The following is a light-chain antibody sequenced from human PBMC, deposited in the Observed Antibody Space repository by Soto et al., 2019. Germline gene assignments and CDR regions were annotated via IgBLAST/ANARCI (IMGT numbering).Light chain of an antibody. CDR2: DAS. Sequence: EIVLTQSPATLSLSPGERATLSCRASQSVNTYLAWYQQKPGQAPRLLIYDASTRDIGIPDRFSGSGSGTAFTLPISSLEPEDFALYYCQQRSNWPPVFGQGTKREIK. J-gene: IGKJ2*01. CDR3: QQRSNWPPV. V-gene: IGKV3-11*01. CDR1: QSVNTY.